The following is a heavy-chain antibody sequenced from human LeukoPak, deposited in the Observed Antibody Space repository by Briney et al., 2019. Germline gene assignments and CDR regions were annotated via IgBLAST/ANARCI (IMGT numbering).Heavy chain of an antibody. J-gene: IGHJ4*02. CDR1: GFTFSSYA. Sequence: GGSLRLSCAASGFTFSSYAMTWVRQAPGKGLEWVSAISGSGGSTYYADSVKGRFTISRDNPKNTLYLQMNSLRAEDAAVYYCAKDALSHSYGYSDYWGQGTLVTVSS. D-gene: IGHD5-18*01. V-gene: IGHV3-23*01. CDR2: ISGSGGST. CDR3: AKDALSHSYGYSDY.